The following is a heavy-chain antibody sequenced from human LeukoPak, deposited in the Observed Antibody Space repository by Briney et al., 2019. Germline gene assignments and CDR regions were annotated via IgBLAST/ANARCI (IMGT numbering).Heavy chain of an antibody. CDR3: AKHQLAGPYYVDY. Sequence: PGGSLRLSCAASGFTFIRCAMSWVRQAPGQGLEWVSSISGDRSTTYYADSVKGRFAISRDNSKNTLYLQMNSLRAEDTAVYYCAKHQLAGPYYVDYWGQGTLVTVSS. J-gene: IGHJ4*02. CDR1: GFTFIRCA. CDR2: ISGDRSTT. V-gene: IGHV3-23*01. D-gene: IGHD6-19*01.